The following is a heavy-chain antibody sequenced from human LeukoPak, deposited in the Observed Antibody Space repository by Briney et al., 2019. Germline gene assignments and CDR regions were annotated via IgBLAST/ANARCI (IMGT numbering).Heavy chain of an antibody. Sequence: SETLSLTCTVSGGSISSYYWSWIRQPPGKGLEWIGYIYYSGSTNYNPSLKSRVTISVDTSKNQFSLKLSSVTAADTAVYYCARVKFDDYVWGSYRSPWFDPWGQGTLVTVSS. D-gene: IGHD3-16*02. J-gene: IGHJ5*02. CDR1: GGSISSYY. V-gene: IGHV4-59*08. CDR3: ARVKFDDYVWGSYRSPWFDP. CDR2: IYYSGST.